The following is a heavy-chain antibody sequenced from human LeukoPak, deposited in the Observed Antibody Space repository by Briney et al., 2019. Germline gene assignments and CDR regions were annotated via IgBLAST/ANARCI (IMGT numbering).Heavy chain of an antibody. J-gene: IGHJ6*03. Sequence: SETLSLTCTVSGGSISSGTYYWSWIRQPPGKGLEWIGRIYTSGSTNYNPSLKRRVTISVDTSKNQFSLKLSSVTAADTAVYYCALTKSATGRYYYYMDVWGKGTTVTVSS. D-gene: IGHD3-10*01. CDR3: ALTKSATGRYYYYMDV. CDR1: GGSISSGTYY. CDR2: IYTSGST. V-gene: IGHV4-61*02.